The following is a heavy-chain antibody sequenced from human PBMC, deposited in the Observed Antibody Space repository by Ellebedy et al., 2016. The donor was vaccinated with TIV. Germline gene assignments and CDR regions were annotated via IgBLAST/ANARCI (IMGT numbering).Heavy chain of an antibody. CDR1: GLSVNSDGMR. V-gene: IGHV2-70*04. CDR3: ARISRDAFDV. CDR2: IDLDDDT. J-gene: IGHJ3*01. Sequence: SGPTLVKPTETLTLTCTLSGLSVNSDGMRLVWIRQPPGKALEWLARIDLDDDTFYTTSLRTRLTISKDTSKNQVILTMTVMEPVDTATYYCARISRDAFDVWGQGAVVTVSS.